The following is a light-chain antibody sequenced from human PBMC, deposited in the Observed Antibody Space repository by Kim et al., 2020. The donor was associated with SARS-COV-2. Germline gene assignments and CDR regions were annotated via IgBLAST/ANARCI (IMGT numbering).Light chain of an antibody. CDR2: AAS. CDR3: QQYGSSPWT. V-gene: IGKV3-20*01. CDR1: QSVSNTY. Sequence: EIVLTQSPGTLSLSPGERATLSCRASQSVSNTYLAWYQQKPGQAPRLLIYAASTRATGIPDRFSGSGSGTDFTLTISRLGPEDFAVYYCQQYGSSPWTFGHRTKVDIK. J-gene: IGKJ1*01.